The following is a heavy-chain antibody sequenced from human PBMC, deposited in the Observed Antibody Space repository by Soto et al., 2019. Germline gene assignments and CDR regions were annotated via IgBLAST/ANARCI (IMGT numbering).Heavy chain of an antibody. CDR2: ISAHNDNT. J-gene: IGHJ4*02. V-gene: IGHV1-18*01. D-gene: IGHD6-6*01. CDR3: ARGRDGDY. Sequence: QVHLVQSGAEVRKPGASVKVSCKGSGYTFTSYGIAWVRQAPGQGLEWMGWISAHNDNTNYAQKVQGRVTVTRDTSTSTAYMELRNLRSDDTAVYYWARGRDGDYWGQGALVTVSS. CDR1: GYTFTSYG.